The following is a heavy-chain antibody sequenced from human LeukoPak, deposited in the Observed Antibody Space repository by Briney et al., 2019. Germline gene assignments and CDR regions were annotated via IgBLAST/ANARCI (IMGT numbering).Heavy chain of an antibody. V-gene: IGHV1-24*01. Sequence: ASVKVSCKVSGYTLTELSMHWVRQAPGKGLEWMGGFDPEDGETIYAQKFQGRVTMTRDTSTSTVYMELSSLRSEDTAVYYCARDSPDYPHTIAAGRFDYWGQGTLVTVSS. J-gene: IGHJ4*02. CDR1: GYTLTELS. CDR2: FDPEDGET. D-gene: IGHD6-25*01. CDR3: ARDSPDYPHTIAAGRFDY.